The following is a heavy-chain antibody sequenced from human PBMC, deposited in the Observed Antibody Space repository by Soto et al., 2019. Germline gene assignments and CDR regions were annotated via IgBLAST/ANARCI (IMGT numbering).Heavy chain of an antibody. V-gene: IGHV5-51*01. Sequence: GESLKISGEASGYSFTSYWIGWVRQMPGKGLEWMGIIYPGDSDTRYSPSFQGQVAMSVDKSISTAYLQWNSLKASDTAMYYCARHGGRLIAPAYWGQGTLVTVSS. D-gene: IGHD2-2*01. CDR3: ARHGGRLIAPAY. J-gene: IGHJ4*02. CDR2: IYPGDSDT. CDR1: GYSFTSYW.